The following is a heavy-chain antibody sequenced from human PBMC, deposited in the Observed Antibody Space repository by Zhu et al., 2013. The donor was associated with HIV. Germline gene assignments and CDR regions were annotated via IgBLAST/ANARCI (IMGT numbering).Heavy chain of an antibody. CDR1: GYTFTSYY. V-gene: IGHV1-46*01. D-gene: IGHD4-17*01. CDR3: ARGGLYGDSRWGFDY. Sequence: QVHLVHSGAEVKKPGASVKISCKASGYTFTSYYIHWVRQAPGQGLEWMGIINPSGGSTDYAQKFQGRVTMTRDTSTSTVYMEMNSLRSEDTAVYYCARGGLYGDSRWGFDYWGQGTLVTVSS. CDR2: INPSGGST. J-gene: IGHJ4*02.